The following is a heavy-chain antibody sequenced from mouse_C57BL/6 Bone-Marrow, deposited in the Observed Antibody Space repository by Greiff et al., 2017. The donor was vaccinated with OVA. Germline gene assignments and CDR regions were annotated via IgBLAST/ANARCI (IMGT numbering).Heavy chain of an antibody. J-gene: IGHJ3*01. CDR3: ARGGYGNYGGYAY. CDR1: GYTFTSYW. V-gene: IGHV1-53*01. CDR2: IIPSNGGT. Sequence: QVQLQQPGPELVKPGASVKLSCKASGYTFTSYWMHWVKQRPGQGLEWIGNIIPSNGGTNSNEMFKSTATLTVDTSSSTASMQLSSLTSEDSAVEYCARGGYGNYGGYAYWGQGTLVTVSA. D-gene: IGHD2-10*02.